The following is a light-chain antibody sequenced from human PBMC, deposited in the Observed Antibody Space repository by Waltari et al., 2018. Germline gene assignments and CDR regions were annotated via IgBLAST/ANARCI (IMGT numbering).Light chain of an antibody. CDR1: SSDVGCYNY. CDR2: DVN. Sequence: QSALTQPRSVSGSPGPSVTISCTGTSSDVGCYNYVSWYQQHPGKAPKFMIYDVNKWPSGVPDRFSGSKSGNTASLTISGLQAEDEADYYCCSYAGSYTFVFGGGTKLTVL. V-gene: IGLV2-11*01. CDR3: CSYAGSYTFV. J-gene: IGLJ2*01.